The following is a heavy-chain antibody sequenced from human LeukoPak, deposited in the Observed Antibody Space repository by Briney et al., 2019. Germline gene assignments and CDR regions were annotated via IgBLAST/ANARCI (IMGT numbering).Heavy chain of an antibody. J-gene: IGHJ4*02. CDR3: ARDFLTGYFDY. Sequence: PGGSLRLSCAASGSAFRRSWIHWVRQAPGKGLVWVSHINNDATRTTYADSVRGRFTISRDNAKTTVSLQMNSLSDEDTAVYYCARDFLTGYFDYCGQGTLVTVSS. D-gene: IGHD3-9*01. CDR2: INNDATRT. V-gene: IGHV3-74*01. CDR1: GSAFRRSW.